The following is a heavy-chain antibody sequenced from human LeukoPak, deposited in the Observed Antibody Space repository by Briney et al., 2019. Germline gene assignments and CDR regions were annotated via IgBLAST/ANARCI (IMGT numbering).Heavy chain of an antibody. CDR1: GFTLSSYA. Sequence: GGSLRLSCAASGFTLSSYAMSWVRQAPGKGLEWVSAISGSGGSTYYADSVKGRFTISRDNSKNTLYLQMNSLRAEDTAVYYCAKDRGVVVPEDWFDPWGQGTLVSVSS. J-gene: IGHJ5*02. CDR2: ISGSGGST. V-gene: IGHV3-23*01. D-gene: IGHD2-2*01. CDR3: AKDRGVVVPEDWFDP.